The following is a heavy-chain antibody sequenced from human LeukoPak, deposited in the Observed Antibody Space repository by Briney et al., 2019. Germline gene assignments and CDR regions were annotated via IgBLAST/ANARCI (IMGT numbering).Heavy chain of an antibody. CDR2: INPNSGGK. Sequence: ASVKVSCKASGYTFTGYYMHWVRQAPGQGLEWMGWINPNSGGKNYAQKFQGRVTMTRDTSISTAYMELSRLRSDDTAVYYCARGVGYYDSSGYYYQYYGMDVWGQGTTVTVSS. V-gene: IGHV1-2*02. D-gene: IGHD3-22*01. J-gene: IGHJ6*02. CDR3: ARGVGYYDSSGYYYQYYGMDV. CDR1: GYTFTGYY.